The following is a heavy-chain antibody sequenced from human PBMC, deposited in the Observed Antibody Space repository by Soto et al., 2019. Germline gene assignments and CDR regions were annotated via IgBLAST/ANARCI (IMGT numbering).Heavy chain of an antibody. Sequence: GASVKVSCKASGYTFTGYYMHWVRQAPGQGLEWMGWINPNSGGTNYAQKFQGRVTMTRDTPISTAYMELSRLRSDDTAVYYCARDRRTLVANWFDPWGQGTLVTVSS. V-gene: IGHV1-2*02. J-gene: IGHJ5*02. D-gene: IGHD5-12*01. CDR3: ARDRRTLVANWFDP. CDR2: INPNSGGT. CDR1: GYTFTGYY.